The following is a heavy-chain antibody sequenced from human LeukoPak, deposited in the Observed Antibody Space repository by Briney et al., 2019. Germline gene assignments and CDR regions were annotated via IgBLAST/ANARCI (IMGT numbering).Heavy chain of an antibody. CDR2: ISSSSTYI. V-gene: IGHV3-21*01. J-gene: IGHJ3*02. Sequence: GGSLRLSCAASGFTFSTYYMSWVRQAPGKGLEWVSSISSSSTYIYYADSLKGRFTISRDNAKNSLYLQMNSLRAEDTAVYYCARDLKGDYAIDIWGQGTMVTVSS. CDR1: GFTFSTYY. D-gene: IGHD4-17*01. CDR3: ARDLKGDYAIDI.